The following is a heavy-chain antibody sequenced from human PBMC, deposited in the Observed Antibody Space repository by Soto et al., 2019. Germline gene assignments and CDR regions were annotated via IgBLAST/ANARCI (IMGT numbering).Heavy chain of an antibody. CDR2: IYPGDSDT. CDR3: ARGYISSWYSEVVWFDP. V-gene: IGHV5-51*01. J-gene: IGHJ5*02. Sequence: GESLKISCKGSEYSFTSYWIGWVRQMPGKGLEWMGIIYPGDSDTRYSPSFQGQVTISADNSISTAYLQWSSLTASDTAIYYCARGYISSWYSEVVWFDPWGQGTLVTVSS. CDR1: EYSFTSYW. D-gene: IGHD6-13*01.